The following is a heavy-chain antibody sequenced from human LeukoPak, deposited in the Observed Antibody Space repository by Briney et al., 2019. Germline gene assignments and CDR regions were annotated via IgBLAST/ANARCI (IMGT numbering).Heavy chain of an antibody. CDR3: ARSFGSGSYYNGIDY. D-gene: IGHD3-10*01. Sequence: ASVKVSCKASGYTFTSYGISWVRQAPGQGLEWMGWISAYNGNTNYAQKLQGRVTMTTDTSTSTAYMELRSLRSDDTAVYYCARSFGSGSYYNGIDYWGQGTLVTVSS. J-gene: IGHJ4*02. CDR1: GYTFTSYG. V-gene: IGHV1-18*01. CDR2: ISAYNGNT.